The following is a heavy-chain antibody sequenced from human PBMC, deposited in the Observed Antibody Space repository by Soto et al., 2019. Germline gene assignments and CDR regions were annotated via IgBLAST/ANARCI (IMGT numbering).Heavy chain of an antibody. CDR2: INPNSGGT. CDR3: ARPMGIAAAGDY. CDR1: GYTFTGYY. Sequence: SVNVSCKASGYTFTGYYMHWVRQAPGQGLEWMEWINPNSGGTNYAQKFQGRVTMTRDTSISTAYMELSRLRSDDTAVYYCARPMGIAAAGDYWGQGTLVTVSS. D-gene: IGHD6-13*01. J-gene: IGHJ4*02. V-gene: IGHV1-2*02.